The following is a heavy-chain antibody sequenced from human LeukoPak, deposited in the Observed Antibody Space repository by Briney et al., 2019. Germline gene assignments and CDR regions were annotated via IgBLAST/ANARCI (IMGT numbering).Heavy chain of an antibody. CDR1: GYSFTSYG. V-gene: IGHV1-8*01. Sequence: EASVKVSCKASGYSFTSYGINWVRQATGPGLEWMGWMNPNSGNTGYAQKFQGRVTMTKTTSIRTAYMELSSLTSEDTAVYYCASVVHGSGSPTWGQGTLVTVSS. D-gene: IGHD3-10*01. CDR3: ASVVHGSGSPT. CDR2: MNPNSGNT. J-gene: IGHJ4*02.